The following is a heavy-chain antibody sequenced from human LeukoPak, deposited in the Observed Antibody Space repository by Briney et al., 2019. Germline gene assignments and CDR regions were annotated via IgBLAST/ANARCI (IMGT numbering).Heavy chain of an antibody. CDR2: MNPNSGNT. Sequence: ASVKVSCKASGYTFTSYDTNWVRQATGQGLEWMGWMNPNSGNTGYAQKFQGGVTMTRNTSISTAYMELSSLRSEDTAVYYCARGAPDFWSGGGNDYWGQGTLVTVSS. V-gene: IGHV1-8*01. J-gene: IGHJ4*02. CDR3: ARGAPDFWSGGGNDY. D-gene: IGHD3-3*01. CDR1: GYTFTSYD.